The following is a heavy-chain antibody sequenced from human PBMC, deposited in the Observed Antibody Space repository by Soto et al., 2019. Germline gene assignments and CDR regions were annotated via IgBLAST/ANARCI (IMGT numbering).Heavy chain of an antibody. J-gene: IGHJ4*02. CDR2: ISWNSETI. Sequence: PGGSLRLSCAASGFTVDDYAMHWVRQAPGKGLEWVLGISWNSETIDYADSVKGRFTISRDNAKSSLFLQMNSLRPDDTALYYCAKDMKWGGMTTIHYFDSWGQGTLVTVSS. CDR3: AKDMKWGGMTTIHYFDS. V-gene: IGHV3-9*01. D-gene: IGHD4-17*01. CDR1: GFTVDDYA.